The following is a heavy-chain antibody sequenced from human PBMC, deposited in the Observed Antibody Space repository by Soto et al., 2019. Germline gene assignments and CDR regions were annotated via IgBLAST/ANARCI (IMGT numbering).Heavy chain of an antibody. Sequence: SETLSLTCTVSGASISTSTYYWAWVRQPPGKGLEWIGYIYYTGDTFYNPSLKSRVTISVDTSIHQFSLTLTSVTAADTAMYYCSRHGAAVLYYYGMDVWGQGTAVTVSS. CDR2: IYYTGDT. CDR1: GASISTSTYY. V-gene: IGHV4-39*01. J-gene: IGHJ6*02. CDR3: SRHGAAVLYYYGMDV.